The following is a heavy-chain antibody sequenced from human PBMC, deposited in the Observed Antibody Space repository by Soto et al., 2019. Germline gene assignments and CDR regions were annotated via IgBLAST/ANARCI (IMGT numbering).Heavy chain of an antibody. J-gene: IGHJ4*02. CDR2: CSKKTRGYST. CDR1: GFTVSEDY. CDR3: VRTSYFSDSSVYTRFVDY. Sequence: GGTLTHSRTGSGFTVSEDYLDLVRQDPGEAAAWVDRCSKKTRGYSTTYAASVKGRFTTSRDESKIAVYLQMNSLKAEDTAIYYCVRTSYFSDSSVYTRFVDYWGQGTLVSDSS. V-gene: IGHV3-72*01. D-gene: IGHD3-22*01.